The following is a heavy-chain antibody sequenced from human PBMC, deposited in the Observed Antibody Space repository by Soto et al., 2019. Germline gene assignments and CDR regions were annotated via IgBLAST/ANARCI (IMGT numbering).Heavy chain of an antibody. V-gene: IGHV3-49*03. CDR1: GFTFGDYA. CDR3: TRDAMVRGSVPISGSGPHESYYYYYYMDV. J-gene: IGHJ6*03. D-gene: IGHD3-10*01. CDR2: IRSKAYGGTT. Sequence: GGSLRLSCTASGFTFGDYAMSWFRQAPGKGLEWVGFIRSKAYGGTTEYAASVKGRFTISRDDSKSIAYLQMNSLKTEDTAVYYCTRDAMVRGSVPISGSGPHESYYYYYYMDVWGKGTTVTVSS.